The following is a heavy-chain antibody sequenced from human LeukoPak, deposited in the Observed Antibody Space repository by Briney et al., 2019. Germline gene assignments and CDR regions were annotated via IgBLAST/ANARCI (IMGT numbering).Heavy chain of an antibody. CDR2: IYYSGTT. CDR1: GGSISSYY. V-gene: IGHV4-59*01. D-gene: IGHD6-13*01. CDR3: ARGVYIAAAQYGY. Sequence: SETLSLTCTVSGGSISSYYWSWIRQPPGKGLEWSGYIYYSGTTNYNPSLKSRVTISVDTSKNQFSLKLSSVTAADTAVYYCARGVYIAAAQYGYWGQGTLVTVS. J-gene: IGHJ4*02.